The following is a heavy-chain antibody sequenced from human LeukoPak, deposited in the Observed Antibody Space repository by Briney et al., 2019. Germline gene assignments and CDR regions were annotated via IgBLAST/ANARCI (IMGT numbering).Heavy chain of an antibody. Sequence: SETLSLTCTVSGGTVSSSSYYWGWIRQPPGKGLEWIGTIFYSGSTYYNPSLKSRVTISVDTSKNQFSLKLTSVTAADTAAYYCARLGSSSWYSPFDYWGQGTLVSVSS. V-gene: IGHV4-39*01. CDR3: ARLGSSSWYSPFDY. J-gene: IGHJ4*02. CDR2: IFYSGST. CDR1: GGTVSSSSYY. D-gene: IGHD6-13*01.